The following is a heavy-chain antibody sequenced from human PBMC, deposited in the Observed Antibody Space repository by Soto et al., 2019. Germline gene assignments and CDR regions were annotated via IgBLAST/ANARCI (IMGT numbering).Heavy chain of an antibody. Sequence: QVQLVQSGAEVKKPGSSVKVSCKASGGTFSSYAISWVRQAPGQGLEWMGGIIPIFGTANYAQKFQGRVTMTADESTSTAYMELSSLRSEDTAVYYCARGGYSYGYSHYYGMDVWGQGTTVTVSS. CDR2: IIPIFGTA. CDR1: GGTFSSYA. D-gene: IGHD5-18*01. V-gene: IGHV1-69*12. CDR3: ARGGYSYGYSHYYGMDV. J-gene: IGHJ6*02.